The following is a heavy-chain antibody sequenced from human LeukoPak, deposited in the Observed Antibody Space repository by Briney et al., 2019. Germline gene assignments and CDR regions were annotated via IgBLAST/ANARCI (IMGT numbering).Heavy chain of an antibody. D-gene: IGHD5-12*01. V-gene: IGHV1-18*01. CDR2: ISVYNDDT. Sequence: ASVKVSCKASGYTFTNYGLSWVRQAPGQGLEWMGWISVYNDDTKYAQKFQGRATMTADISTSTAYMELRSLRSDDTALYYCARGHTYDLLNYHYMDVWGKGTTVTVSS. CDR3: ARGHTYDLLNYHYMDV. J-gene: IGHJ6*03. CDR1: GYTFTNYG.